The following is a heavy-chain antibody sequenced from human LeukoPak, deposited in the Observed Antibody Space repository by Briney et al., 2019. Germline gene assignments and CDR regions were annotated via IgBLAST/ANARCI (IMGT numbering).Heavy chain of an antibody. Sequence: SETLSLTCAVYGGSFSGYYWSWIRQPPGKGLEWIGEINHSGSTNYNPSLKSRVTISVDTSKNQFSLKLSSVTAADTAVYYCASNYYGSGSYYVGWGQGTLVTVSS. CDR3: ASNYYGSGSYYVG. CDR1: GGSFSGYY. D-gene: IGHD3-10*01. CDR2: INHSGST. J-gene: IGHJ4*02. V-gene: IGHV4-34*01.